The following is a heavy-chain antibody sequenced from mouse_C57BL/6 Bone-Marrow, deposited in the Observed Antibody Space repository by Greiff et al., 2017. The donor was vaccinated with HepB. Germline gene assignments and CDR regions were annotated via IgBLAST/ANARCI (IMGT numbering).Heavy chain of an antibody. Sequence: DVMLVESGGGLVQPKGSLKLSCAASGFSFNTYAMNWVRQAPGKGLEWVARIRSKSNNYATYYADSVKDRFTISRDDSESMLYLQMNNLKTEDTAMYYCVRQGTGTFEFAYWGQGTLVTVSA. CDR3: VRQGTGTFEFAY. J-gene: IGHJ3*01. D-gene: IGHD4-1*01. CDR2: IRSKSNNYAT. CDR1: GFSFNTYA. V-gene: IGHV10-1*01.